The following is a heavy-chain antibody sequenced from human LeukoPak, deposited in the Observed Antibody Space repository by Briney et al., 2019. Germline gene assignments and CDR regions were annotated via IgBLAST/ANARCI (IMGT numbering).Heavy chain of an antibody. CDR1: GFTFSSYG. Sequence: GRSLRLSCAASGFTFSSYGMHWVRQAPGKGLEWVAVIWYDGSNKYYADSVKGRFTISRDNSKNTLYLQMNGLRAEDTAVYYYAKDDSGYDSGITDYWGQGTLVTVSS. J-gene: IGHJ4*02. V-gene: IGHV3-33*06. CDR2: IWYDGSNK. D-gene: IGHD5-12*01. CDR3: AKDDSGYDSGITDY.